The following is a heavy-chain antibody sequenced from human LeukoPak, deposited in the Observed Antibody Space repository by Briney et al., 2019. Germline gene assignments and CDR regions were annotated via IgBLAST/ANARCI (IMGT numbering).Heavy chain of an antibody. J-gene: IGHJ4*02. V-gene: IGHV1-69*13. Sequence: SVKVSCKASGGTFSSYAISWVRQAPGQGLEWMGGIIPIFGTANYAQKFQGRVTITADESTSTAYMELSSLRSEDTAVYYCARQIPISYGRFDYWGQGTLVTVSS. D-gene: IGHD2-2*02. CDR3: ARQIPISYGRFDY. CDR2: IIPIFGTA. CDR1: GGTFSSYA.